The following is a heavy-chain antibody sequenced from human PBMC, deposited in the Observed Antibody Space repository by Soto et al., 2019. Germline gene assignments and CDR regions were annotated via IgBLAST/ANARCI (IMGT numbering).Heavy chain of an antibody. J-gene: IGHJ6*02. D-gene: IGHD6-13*01. Sequence: SETLSLTCTVSGGSISSYYWSWVRQPPGKGLEWIGYIYYSGSTNYNPSLKSRVTISVDTSKNQFSLKLSSVTAADTAVYYCARDGYSSSSYYYYYYGMDVWGQGTTVTVSS. CDR1: GGSISSYY. V-gene: IGHV4-59*13. CDR2: IYYSGST. CDR3: ARDGYSSSSYYYYYYGMDV.